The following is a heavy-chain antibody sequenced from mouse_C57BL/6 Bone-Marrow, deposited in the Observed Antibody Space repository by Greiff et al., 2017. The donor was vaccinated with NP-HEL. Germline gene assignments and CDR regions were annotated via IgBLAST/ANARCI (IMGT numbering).Heavy chain of an antibody. J-gene: IGHJ3*01. CDR2: IRSKSNNYAT. Sequence: EVQVVESGGGLVQPKGSLKLSCAASGFSFNTYAMNWVRQAPGKGLEWVARIRSKSNNYATYYADSVKDRFTISRDDSESMLYLQMNNLKTEDTAMYYCVRQDYSNPFADWGQGTLVTVSA. V-gene: IGHV10-1*01. CDR3: VRQDYSNPFAD. D-gene: IGHD2-5*01. CDR1: GFSFNTYA.